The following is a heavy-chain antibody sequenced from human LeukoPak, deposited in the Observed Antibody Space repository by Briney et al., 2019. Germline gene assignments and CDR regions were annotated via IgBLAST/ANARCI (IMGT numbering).Heavy chain of an antibody. CDR1: GGSFSGYY. CDR3: AMYIWFGELPLDY. Sequence: SETLSLTCAVYGGSFSGYYWSWIRQPPGKGLEWIGEINHSGSTNYNPSLKSRVTISVDTSKNQFSLKLGSVTAADTAAYYCAMYIWFGELPLDYWGQGTLVTVSS. V-gene: IGHV4-34*01. D-gene: IGHD3-10*01. J-gene: IGHJ4*02. CDR2: INHSGST.